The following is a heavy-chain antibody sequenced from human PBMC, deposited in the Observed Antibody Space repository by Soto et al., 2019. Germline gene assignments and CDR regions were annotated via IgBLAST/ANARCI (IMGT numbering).Heavy chain of an antibody. D-gene: IGHD3-10*01. J-gene: IGHJ6*02. CDR3: AKEITGYYYYGMDV. CDR1: GFTFSSYG. Sequence: GGSLRLSCAASGFTFSSYGMHWVRQAPGKGLEWVAVILYDGSKKYYADSVKGRLTISRDNSKNTLYMQMNNLRAEDTGVYYCAKEITGYYYYGMDVWGQGTTVTVSS. V-gene: IGHV3-30*18. CDR2: ILYDGSKK.